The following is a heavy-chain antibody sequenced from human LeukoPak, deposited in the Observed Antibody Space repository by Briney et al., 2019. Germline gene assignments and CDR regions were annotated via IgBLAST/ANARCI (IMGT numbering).Heavy chain of an antibody. CDR3: ARDQSQGYYYYGMDV. J-gene: IGHJ6*02. CDR1: GGSTSSHY. Sequence: SETLSLTCTVSGGSTSSHYWSWIRQPPGKGLEWIASIYYSGSTKYNPSLKSRVTISIDTSRNQFSLKLSSVTAADTAVYYCARDQSQGYYYYGMDVWGQGTTVTVSS. V-gene: IGHV4-59*11. CDR2: IYYSGST.